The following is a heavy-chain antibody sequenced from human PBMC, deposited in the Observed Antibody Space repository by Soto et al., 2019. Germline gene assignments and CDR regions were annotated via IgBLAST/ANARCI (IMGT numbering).Heavy chain of an antibody. CDR2: IIPIFGTA. D-gene: IGHD3-22*01. CDR3: ARARLATMIVLPPDAFDI. V-gene: IGHV1-69*06. CDR1: GGTFSGYA. Sequence: SVKVSCKASGGTFSGYAISWVRQAPGQGLEWMGGIIPIFGTANYAQKFQGRVTITADKSTSTAYMELSSLRSEDTAVYYCARARLATMIVLPPDAFDIWGQGTMVTVSS. J-gene: IGHJ3*02.